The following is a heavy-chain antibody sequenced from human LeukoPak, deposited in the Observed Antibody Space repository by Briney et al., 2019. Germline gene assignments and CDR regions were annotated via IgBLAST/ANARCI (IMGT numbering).Heavy chain of an antibody. CDR3: AREMVRGVIFDY. V-gene: IGHV3-33*01. CDR1: GFTFGTYG. J-gene: IGHJ4*02. D-gene: IGHD3-10*01. Sequence: GGSLRLSCAASGFTFGTYGMHWVRQSPGRGLEWVAVIWFDGTNKYYGDSVKGRFTISRDNSKNTLYLQMNSLRAEDTAVYYCAREMVRGVIFDYWGQGTLVTVSS. CDR2: IWFDGTNK.